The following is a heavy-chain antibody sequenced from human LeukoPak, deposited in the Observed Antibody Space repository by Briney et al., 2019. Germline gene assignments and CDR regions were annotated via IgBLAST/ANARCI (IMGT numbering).Heavy chain of an antibody. CDR2: INSDGSST. V-gene: IGHV3-74*03. J-gene: IGHJ4*02. Sequence: PGGSLRLSCVASGFTFSSYWMHWVRQAPGKGLVWVSRINSDGSSTKCADSVKGRFTISRDNAKNSLYLQMNSLRAEDTAVYYCTRDPRRLDYWGQGTLVTVSS. CDR1: GFTFSSYW. CDR3: TRDPRRLDY.